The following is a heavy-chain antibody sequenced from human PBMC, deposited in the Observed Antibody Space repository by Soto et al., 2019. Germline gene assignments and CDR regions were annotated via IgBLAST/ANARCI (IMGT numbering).Heavy chain of an antibody. Sequence: GGSLRLSCAASGFTFSSYAMSWVRQAPGKGLEWVSGISGSGGSTYYADSVKGRFTISRDNSQNTLYLQMNSLRAEDTAVYYCAKDAGITGTSYYFDYWGQGTLVTVS. CDR1: GFTFSSYA. CDR2: ISGSGGST. D-gene: IGHD1-20*01. CDR3: AKDAGITGTSYYFDY. V-gene: IGHV3-23*01. J-gene: IGHJ4*02.